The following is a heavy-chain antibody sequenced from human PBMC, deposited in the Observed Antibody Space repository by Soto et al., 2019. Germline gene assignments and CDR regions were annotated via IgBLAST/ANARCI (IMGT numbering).Heavy chain of an antibody. D-gene: IGHD5-12*01. V-gene: IGHV3-11*05. CDR3: ARDHHRYSGYDYVDY. CDR1: GFTFSDYY. CDR2: ISSSSNYT. Sequence: QVQLVESGGGLVKPGGSLRLSCAASGFTFSDYYMSWIRQAPGKGLGWVSYISSSSNYTNYADSVKGRFTISRDNAKNSLYLQMNSLRAEDTAVYYCARDHHRYSGYDYVDYWGKGTLVTVSS. J-gene: IGHJ4*02.